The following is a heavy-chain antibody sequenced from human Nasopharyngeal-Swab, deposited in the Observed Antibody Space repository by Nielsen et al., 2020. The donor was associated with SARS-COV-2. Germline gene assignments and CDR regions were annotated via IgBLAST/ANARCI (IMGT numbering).Heavy chain of an antibody. CDR2: ITGSGNAT. V-gene: IGHV3-23*01. Sequence: VRQAPGKGLEWVSAITGSGNATNYADSVRGRFTISRDNSKNTLYLQMNSLRVEDTAVYYCAREVIIVGTTMTGADADDGLHWGQGTLVTVSS. D-gene: IGHD1-26*01. J-gene: IGHJ4*02. CDR3: AREVIIVGTTMTGADADDGLH.